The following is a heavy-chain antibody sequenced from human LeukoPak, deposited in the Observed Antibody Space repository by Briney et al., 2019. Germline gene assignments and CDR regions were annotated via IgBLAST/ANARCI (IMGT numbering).Heavy chain of an antibody. J-gene: IGHJ5*02. CDR1: GDRVSSSSSS. V-gene: IGHV6-1*01. D-gene: IGHD4-11*01. Sequence: SQTLSLTCVSSGDRVSSSSSSWNWIRQSPSRGLEWLGRTYFRSKWYHNYAVSVESRITINPDTSKNQFSLHLTFVTPEDTAMYYCSRADRSGYSNAWGQGTLVTVSS. CDR2: TYFRSKWYH. CDR3: SRADRSGYSNA.